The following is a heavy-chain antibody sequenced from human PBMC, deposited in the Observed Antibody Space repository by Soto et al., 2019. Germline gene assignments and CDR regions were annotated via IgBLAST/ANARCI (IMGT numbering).Heavy chain of an antibody. V-gene: IGHV3-30-3*01. CDR3: AKVDSRYSSSVPNDY. CDR1: GFTFSSYA. Sequence: PGGSLRLSCAASGFTFSSYAMHWVRQAPGKGLEWVAVISYDGSNKYYADSVKGRFTISRDNSKNTLYLQMNSLRAEDTAVYYCAKVDSRYSSSVPNDYWGQGTLVTVSS. D-gene: IGHD6-6*01. J-gene: IGHJ4*02. CDR2: ISYDGSNK.